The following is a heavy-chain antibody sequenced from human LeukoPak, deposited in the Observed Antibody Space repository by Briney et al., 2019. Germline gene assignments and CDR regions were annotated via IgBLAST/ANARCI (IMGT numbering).Heavy chain of an antibody. CDR1: GYTFTSYD. Sequence: ASVKVSCKASGYTFTSYDINWVRQATGQGLEWMGWMNPNSGNTGYAQKFQGRVTMTRNTSISTAYMELRSLRSDDTAVYYCARGVACSGGSCYFSFWFDPWGQGTLVTVSS. D-gene: IGHD2-15*01. CDR2: MNPNSGNT. V-gene: IGHV1-8*01. J-gene: IGHJ5*02. CDR3: ARGVACSGGSCYFSFWFDP.